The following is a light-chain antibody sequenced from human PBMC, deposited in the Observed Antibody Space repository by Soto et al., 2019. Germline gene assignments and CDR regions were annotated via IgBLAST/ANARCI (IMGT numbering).Light chain of an antibody. J-gene: IGKJ4*01. CDR2: DSS. Sequence: EIVLTQSPATLSLSPGERATLSCRASQSVGTYFAWYQQKPGQAPRLLIYDSSNRATGIPDRFNGSGSGTDFTLTISSLEPEDFAVYYCQQRSDWPSTFGGGTKVEIK. CDR1: QSVGTY. V-gene: IGKV3-11*01. CDR3: QQRSDWPST.